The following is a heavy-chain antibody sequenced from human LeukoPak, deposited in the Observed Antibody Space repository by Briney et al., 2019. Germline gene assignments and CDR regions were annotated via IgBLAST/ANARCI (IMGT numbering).Heavy chain of an antibody. Sequence: GGSLRLSCAASGFTFSSYGMHWVRQAPGKGLEWVSFIRYDGSNKYYADSVKGRFTISRDNAKNSLYLQMNSLRAEDTAVYYCARDYDWNWGQGTLVTVSS. V-gene: IGHV3-30*02. CDR3: ARDYDWN. CDR2: IRYDGSNK. D-gene: IGHD5-12*01. CDR1: GFTFSSYG. J-gene: IGHJ4*02.